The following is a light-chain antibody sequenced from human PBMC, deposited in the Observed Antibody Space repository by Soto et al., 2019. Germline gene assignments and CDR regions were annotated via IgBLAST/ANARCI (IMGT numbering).Light chain of an antibody. V-gene: IGKV1-33*01. J-gene: IGKJ4*01. Sequence: DIQMTQSPSSLSASVGDRVTITCQAGQDITNYLNWFQQKPGKSPKLLIYDASNLATGVPPRFSGSGSGTDFTFTISSLQPEDIATYYCQQYDALPLTFGGGTKVEIK. CDR3: QQYDALPLT. CDR1: QDITNY. CDR2: DAS.